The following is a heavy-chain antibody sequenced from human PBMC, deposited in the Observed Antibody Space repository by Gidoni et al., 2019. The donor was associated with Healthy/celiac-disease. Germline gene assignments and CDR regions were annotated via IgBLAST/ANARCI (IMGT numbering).Heavy chain of an antibody. J-gene: IGHJ4*02. D-gene: IGHD3-22*01. V-gene: IGHV3-30*04. Sequence: QVQLVESGGGVVQPGRSLRLSCAASGFTFSSYAMHWVRQAPGKGLEWVAVISYDGSNKYYADSVKGRFTISRDNSKNTLYLQMNSLRAEDTAVYYCAREGYYYDSSGYSVYWGQGTLVTISS. CDR2: ISYDGSNK. CDR1: GFTFSSYA. CDR3: AREGYYYDSSGYSVY.